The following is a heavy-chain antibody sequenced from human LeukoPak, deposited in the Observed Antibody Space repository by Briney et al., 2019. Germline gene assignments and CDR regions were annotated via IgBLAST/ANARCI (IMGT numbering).Heavy chain of an antibody. Sequence: ASVKVSCKASGYTFTGYYMHWVRRAPGQGLEWMGWINPNSGGTNYAQKFQGRVTMTRDTSISTAYMELSRLRSDDTAVYYCARVFLYSGSPPDYWGQGTLVTVSS. J-gene: IGHJ4*02. CDR1: GYTFTGYY. D-gene: IGHD3-10*02. CDR2: INPNSGGT. V-gene: IGHV1-2*02. CDR3: ARVFLYSGSPPDY.